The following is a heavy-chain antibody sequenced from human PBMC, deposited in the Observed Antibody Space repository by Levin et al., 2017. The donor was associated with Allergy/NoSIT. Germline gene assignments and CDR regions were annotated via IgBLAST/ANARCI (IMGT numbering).Heavy chain of an antibody. CDR3: ARSLGYCSGGSGFPFDH. CDR2: IKQDGGEK. V-gene: IGHV3-7*01. CDR1: GFTFSNYW. J-gene: IGHJ4*02. D-gene: IGHD2-15*01. Sequence: GGSLRLSCAASGFTFSNYWMTWVRQAPGKELEWVANIKQDGGEKYYVDSVKGRFTISRDNAKNSLYLQMNSLRADDTAVYFCARSLGYCSGGSGFPFDHWGQGTLVTVSS.